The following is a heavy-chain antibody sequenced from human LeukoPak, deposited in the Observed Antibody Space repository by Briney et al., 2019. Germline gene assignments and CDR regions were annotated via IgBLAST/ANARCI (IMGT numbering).Heavy chain of an antibody. CDR3: ARGLLYYYDSSGYSLHFDY. V-gene: IGHV4-34*01. CDR1: GGSFSGYY. J-gene: IGHJ4*02. CDR2: INHSGST. Sequence: SETLSLTCAVYGGSFSGYYWSWIRQPPGKGLKWIGEINHSGSTNYNPSLKSRVTISVDTSKNQFSLKLSSVTAADTAVYYCARGLLYYYDSSGYSLHFDYWGQGTLVTVSS. D-gene: IGHD3-22*01.